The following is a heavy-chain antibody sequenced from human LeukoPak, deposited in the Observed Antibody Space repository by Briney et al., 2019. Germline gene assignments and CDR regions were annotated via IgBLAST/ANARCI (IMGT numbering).Heavy chain of an antibody. J-gene: IGHJ6*02. CDR3: ARAPGGYCSSTSCLAYYYGMDV. Sequence: GRSLRLSCAASGFTFSSYAMHWVRQAPGKGLEWVAVISYDGSNKYYADSVKGRFTISRDNSKNTLYLQMNSLRAEDTAVYYCARAPGGYCSSTSCLAYYYGMDVWGQGTTVTVSS. CDR2: ISYDGSNK. D-gene: IGHD2-2*01. CDR1: GFTFSSYA. V-gene: IGHV3-30-3*01.